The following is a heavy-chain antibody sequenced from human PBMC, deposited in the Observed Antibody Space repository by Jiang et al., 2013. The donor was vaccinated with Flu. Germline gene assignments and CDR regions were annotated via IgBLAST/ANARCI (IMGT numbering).Heavy chain of an antibody. CDR3: AREEGYYYGMDV. CDR2: ISSSGSTI. V-gene: IGHV3-48*03. CDR1: GFTFSSYE. Sequence: GLVQPGGSLRLSCAASGFTFSSYEMNWVRQAPGKGLEWVSYISSSGSTIYYADSVKGRFTISRDNAKNSLYLQMNSLRAEDTAVYYCAREEGYYYGMDVWGQGTTVTVSS. J-gene: IGHJ6*02.